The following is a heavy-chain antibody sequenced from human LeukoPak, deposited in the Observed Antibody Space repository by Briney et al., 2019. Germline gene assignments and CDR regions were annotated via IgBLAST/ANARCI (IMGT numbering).Heavy chain of an antibody. V-gene: IGHV1-2*02. J-gene: IGHJ4*02. CDR3: ARGTGKYQLLYGPGKIDY. Sequence: ASVKVSCKASGYTFTDYYMHWVRQAPGQGLEWMGWINPNSGVTTFAQKFQGRVTMTRDTSISTAYMELSRLRSDDTAVYYCARGTGKYQLLYGPGKIDYWGQGTLVTVSS. CDR2: INPNSGVT. D-gene: IGHD2-2*02. CDR1: GYTFTDYY.